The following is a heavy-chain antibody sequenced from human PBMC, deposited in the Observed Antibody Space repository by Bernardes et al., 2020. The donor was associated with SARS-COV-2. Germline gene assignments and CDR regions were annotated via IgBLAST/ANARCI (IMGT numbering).Heavy chain of an antibody. Sequence: LSLTCTVSGGSISSSSYYWGWIRQPPGKGLEWIGSIYYSGSTYYNPSLKSRVTISVDTSKNQFSLKLSSVTAADTAVYYCARHKIYCSGGSCYSGWFDPWGQGTLVTVSS. CDR2: IYYSGST. CDR3: ARHKIYCSGGSCYSGWFDP. J-gene: IGHJ5*02. CDR1: GGSISSSSYY. V-gene: IGHV4-39*01. D-gene: IGHD2-15*01.